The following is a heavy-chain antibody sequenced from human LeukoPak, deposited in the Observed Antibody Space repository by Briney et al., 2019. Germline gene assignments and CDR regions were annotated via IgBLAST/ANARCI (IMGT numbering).Heavy chain of an antibody. CDR2: IYTSGST. Sequence: SETLSLTCTVSGGSISSYYWSWIRRPPGKGLEWIGYIYTSGSTNYNPSLKSRVTISVDTSKNQFSLKLSSVTAADTAVYYCARQHGDSYYYYYYMDVWGKGTTVTVSS. D-gene: IGHD4-17*01. V-gene: IGHV4-4*09. CDR3: ARQHGDSYYYYYYMDV. J-gene: IGHJ6*03. CDR1: GGSISSYY.